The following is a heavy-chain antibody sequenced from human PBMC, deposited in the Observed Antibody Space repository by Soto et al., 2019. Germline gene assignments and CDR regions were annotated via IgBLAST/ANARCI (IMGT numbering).Heavy chain of an antibody. D-gene: IGHD3-10*01. V-gene: IGHV1-18*04. CDR1: GYTFINYD. Sequence: ASVKVSCKASGYTFINYDINWVRQAPGQGLEWMGWISAYNGNTNYAQKLQGRVTMTTDTSTSTAHMELRGLRSDDTAVYYCAREGSGFYYGSGKGAFDIWGQGTMVTVSS. CDR3: AREGSGFYYGSGKGAFDI. J-gene: IGHJ3*02. CDR2: ISAYNGNT.